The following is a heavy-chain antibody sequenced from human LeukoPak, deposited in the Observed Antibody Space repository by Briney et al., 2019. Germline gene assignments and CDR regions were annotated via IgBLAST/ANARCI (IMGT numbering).Heavy chain of an antibody. CDR2: VYHSGYT. V-gene: IGHV4-38-2*01. CDR3: ARYQAYVQGGMDV. CDR1: GYSISSDYY. Sequence: SETLSLTCAVSGYSISSDYYWNWIRQVPGKGLEWIGSVYHSGYTYYNPSLKSRVTISGDTSKNQFSLKLSSVTAADTAVYYCARYQAYVQGGMDVWGKGTTVTVSS. D-gene: IGHD2-2*01. J-gene: IGHJ6*04.